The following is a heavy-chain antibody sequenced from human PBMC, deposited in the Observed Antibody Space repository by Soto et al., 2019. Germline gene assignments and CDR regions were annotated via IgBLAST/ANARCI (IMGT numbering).Heavy chain of an antibody. CDR2: IYYSGST. J-gene: IGHJ5*02. Sequence: PSETLSLTCTVSGGSISSYYWSWIRQPPGKGLEWIGYIYYSGSTTYNPSLKSRVTISVDTSKNQFSLKLRSVIAADTAVYYCARESVGYCYDSNGYYYPWGQGTLVTVSS. V-gene: IGHV4-59*01. D-gene: IGHD3-22*01. CDR1: GGSISSYY. CDR3: ARESVGYCYDSNGYYYP.